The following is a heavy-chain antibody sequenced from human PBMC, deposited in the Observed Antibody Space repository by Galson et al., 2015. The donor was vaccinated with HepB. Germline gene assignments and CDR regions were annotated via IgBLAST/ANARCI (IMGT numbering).Heavy chain of an antibody. CDR2: ISAYNGNT. V-gene: IGHV1-18*01. CDR3: AREEAGYYGSGSYYKWTPPDY. J-gene: IGHJ4*02. CDR1: GYTFTSYG. D-gene: IGHD3-10*01. Sequence: SVKVSCKASGYTFTSYGISWVRQAPGQGLEWMGWISAYNGNTNYAQKLQGRVTMTTDTSTSTAYMELRSLRSDDTAVYYCAREEAGYYGSGSYYKWTPPDYWGQGTLVTVSS.